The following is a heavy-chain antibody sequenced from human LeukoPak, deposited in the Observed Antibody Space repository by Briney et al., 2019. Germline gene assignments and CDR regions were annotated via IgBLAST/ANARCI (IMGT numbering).Heavy chain of an antibody. CDR2: IYYSGST. V-gene: IGHV4-39*01. D-gene: IGHD3-3*01. CDR3: AIFSRITIFGVVTPDNDY. Sequence: KPSETLSLTCTVSGGSISSSSYYWGWIRQPPGKGLEWIGSIYYSGSTYYNPSLKSRVTISVDTSKNQFSLKLSSVTAADTAVYYRAIFSRITIFGVVTPDNDYWGQGTLVTVSS. J-gene: IGHJ4*02. CDR1: GGSISSSSYY.